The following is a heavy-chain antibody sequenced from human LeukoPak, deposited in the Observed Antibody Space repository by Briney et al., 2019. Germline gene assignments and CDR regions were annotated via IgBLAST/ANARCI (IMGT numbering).Heavy chain of an antibody. CDR2: ISGSDGGT. V-gene: IGHV3-23*01. CDR1: GFSFSTYA. Sequence: GGSLRLSCAASGFSFSTYAMSWVRRAPGRGLEWLSTISGSDGGTFYADSVKGRFTISRDNSKSTLSLQMTSLRAEDTAMYCCEKGFDYYGSLDPRGQGTLVTVSS. D-gene: IGHD3-10*01. CDR3: EKGFDYYGSLDP. J-gene: IGHJ5*02.